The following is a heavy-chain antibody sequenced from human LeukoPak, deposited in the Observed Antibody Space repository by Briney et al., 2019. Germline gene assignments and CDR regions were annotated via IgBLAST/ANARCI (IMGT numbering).Heavy chain of an antibody. CDR1: GGSISSSSYY. J-gene: IGHJ4*02. V-gene: IGHV4-39*01. D-gene: IGHD6-6*01. CDR2: IYYTGST. Sequence: SETLSLTCTVSGGSISSSSYYWGWIRQPPGKGLEWVGTIYYTGSTYYNPSLKSRVTISVDTSKNQCSLKLSSVTAADTAVYYCARHRAYSSSSPFDYWGQGTLVTVSS. CDR3: ARHRAYSSSSPFDY.